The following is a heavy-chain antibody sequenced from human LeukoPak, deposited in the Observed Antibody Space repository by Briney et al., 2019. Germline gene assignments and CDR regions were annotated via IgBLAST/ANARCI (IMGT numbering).Heavy chain of an antibody. CDR1: GFTFSGYA. V-gene: IGHV3-23*01. CDR3: ARDQGYYYYYGMDV. J-gene: IGHJ6*02. CDR2: ISGSGDST. Sequence: GGSLRLSCAASGFTFSGYAMSWVRQPPGKGLEWVSAISGSGDSTYYADSVKGRFTISRDNAKNSLYLQMNSLRAEDTAVYYCARDQGYYYYYGMDVWGQGTTVTVSS.